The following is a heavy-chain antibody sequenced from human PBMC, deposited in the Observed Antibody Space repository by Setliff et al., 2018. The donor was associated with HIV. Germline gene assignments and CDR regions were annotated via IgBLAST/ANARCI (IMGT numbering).Heavy chain of an antibody. V-gene: IGHV4-34*01. J-gene: IGHJ6*03. CDR1: GGSFSGYY. CDR2: VYYTGHT. CDR3: ARDQEHIIVVSATGNMPGYLHYYYMDV. Sequence: KTSETLSLTCAVYGGSFSGYYWSWIRQSPGKGLEWIGYVYYTGHTFYDPSLKSQVTTSVDTSKNQFSLNLSPVTAADTAVYYCARDQEHIIVVSATGNMPGYLHYYYMDVWGKGSTVTVSS. D-gene: IGHD2-2*01.